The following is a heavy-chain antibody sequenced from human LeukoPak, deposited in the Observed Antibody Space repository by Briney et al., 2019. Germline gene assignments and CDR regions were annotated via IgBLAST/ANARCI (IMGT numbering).Heavy chain of an antibody. Sequence: SETLSLTCTVSGGSISSYYWSWIRHPPGKGLEWIGYIYYSGSTNYNPSLKSRVTISVDTSKNQFSLKLSSVTAADTAVYYCASQQRGTFDIWGQGTMVTVSS. CDR2: IYYSGST. J-gene: IGHJ3*02. CDR1: GGSISSYY. V-gene: IGHV4-59*08. D-gene: IGHD6-25*01. CDR3: ASQQRGTFDI.